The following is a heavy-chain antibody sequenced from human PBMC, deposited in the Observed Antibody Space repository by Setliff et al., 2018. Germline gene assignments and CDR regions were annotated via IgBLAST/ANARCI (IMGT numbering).Heavy chain of an antibody. J-gene: IGHJ6*03. D-gene: IGHD3-22*01. V-gene: IGHV1-3*01. CDR2: IDPSGDYT. Sequence: ASVKVSCKASGYTFTNYAIHWVRQAPGQRLEWMGIIDPSGDYTNYAQKFQGRVTIITDESTSTAFMQLSSLRSEDTAVYYCVREGVDSRSSTDYRYYMDVWGKGTTVTVSS. CDR3: VREGVDSRSSTDYRYYMDV. CDR1: GYTFTNYA.